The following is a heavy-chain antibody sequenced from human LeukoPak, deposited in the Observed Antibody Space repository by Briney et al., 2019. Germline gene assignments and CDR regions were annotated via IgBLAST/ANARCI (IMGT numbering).Heavy chain of an antibody. CDR2: ISAYNGNT. J-gene: IGHJ4*02. CDR1: GYTFTSYG. V-gene: IGHV1-18*01. CDR3: ARRYYYGSGSPGLDY. Sequence: ASVKVSCKASGYTFTSYGISWVRQAPGQGLEWMGWISAYNGNTNYAQKLQGRVTMTTDTSTSTAYMELSRLRSDDTAVYYCARRYYYGSGSPGLDYWGQGTLVTVSS. D-gene: IGHD3-10*01.